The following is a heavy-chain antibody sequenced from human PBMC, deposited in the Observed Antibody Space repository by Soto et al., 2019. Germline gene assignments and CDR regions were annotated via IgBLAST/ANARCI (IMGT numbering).Heavy chain of an antibody. CDR1: GFTFRMYS. J-gene: IGHJ6*02. CDR2: IPQEGGDG. Sequence: DVQLVESGGGLVQPGESLKLSCEVSGFTFRMYSMSWVRQAPGKGLEWVAKIPQEGGDGHYLDSVKGRFIISRDNAKNSLYLQMNSLLGEDTAVYYCARDQLILPAHDFFYGSDVWGQGATVTVSS. V-gene: IGHV3-7*03. CDR3: ARDQLILPAHDFFYGSDV. D-gene: IGHD2-21*02.